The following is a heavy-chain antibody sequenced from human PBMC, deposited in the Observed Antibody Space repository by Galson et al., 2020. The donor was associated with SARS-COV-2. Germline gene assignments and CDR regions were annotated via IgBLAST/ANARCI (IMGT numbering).Heavy chain of an antibody. D-gene: IGHD3-10*01. V-gene: IGHV3-9*01. CDR2: ISWNSGII. CDR3: AKSVSRELLLYYFDY. J-gene: IGHJ4*02. CDR1: GFTFDDYA. Sequence: SLKISCAASGFTFDDYAMYWVRQAPGKGMEWVSGISWNSGIIAYGDSVKGRFTISRDNAKNSLYLQMNSLRAEDTALYYCAKSVSRELLLYYFDYWGQGTLVTVSS.